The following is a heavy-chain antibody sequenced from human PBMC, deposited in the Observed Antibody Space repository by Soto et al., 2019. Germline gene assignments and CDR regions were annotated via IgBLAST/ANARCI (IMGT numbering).Heavy chain of an antibody. Sequence: EVQLLESGGGLVQPGGSLRLSCAASGFTFSNYAMSWVHQAPGKGLEWVSAISGSGESTFYGDSVKGRFTVSRDNSKNTLYLQMNSLGVEDTAEYYCAKGGGSCCFDCWGQGTLVTVSS. CDR2: ISGSGEST. V-gene: IGHV3-23*01. D-gene: IGHD2-15*01. CDR3: AKGGGSCCFDC. J-gene: IGHJ4*02. CDR1: GFTFSNYA.